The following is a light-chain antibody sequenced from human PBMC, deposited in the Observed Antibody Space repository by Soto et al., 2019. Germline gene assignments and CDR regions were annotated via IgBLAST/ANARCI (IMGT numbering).Light chain of an antibody. Sequence: SYELTQPLSVSVALGQTARITCGGNNIGRKNVHWYQQKPGQAPVLVMYRDSNRPSGIPERFSGSNSGNTATLTISRAQAGDEGDYYCQVWDSIEVFGGGTQLTVL. V-gene: IGLV3-9*01. CDR1: NIGRKN. CDR2: RDS. J-gene: IGLJ2*01. CDR3: QVWDSIEV.